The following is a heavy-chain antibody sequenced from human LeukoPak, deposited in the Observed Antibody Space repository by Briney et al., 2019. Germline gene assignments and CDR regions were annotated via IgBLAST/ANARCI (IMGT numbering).Heavy chain of an antibody. J-gene: IGHJ3*02. CDR2: ISGSGGST. CDR1: GFTFSSYA. CDR3: ATLSQYCSSTSCYRGVPFDSAFDI. Sequence: GGSLRLSCAASGFTFSSYAKSWVRQAPGKGLEWVSAISGSGGSTYYADSVKGRFTISRDNSKNTLYLQMNSLRAEDTAVYYCATLSQYCSSTSCYRGVPFDSAFDIWGQGTMVTVSS. D-gene: IGHD2-2*01. V-gene: IGHV3-23*01.